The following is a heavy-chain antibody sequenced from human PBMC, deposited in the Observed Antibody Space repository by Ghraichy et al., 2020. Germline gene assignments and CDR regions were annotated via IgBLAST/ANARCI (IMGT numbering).Heavy chain of an antibody. V-gene: IGHV4-59*01. CDR3: ARHKFCGANCYYYFDY. Sequence: SETLSLTCTVSGGSISSNYWSWIRQPPGKGLEWIGYIYYSVSTKNNPSLKSRVAISVDTSKNQLSLKLNSVTAADTAVYYCARHKFCGANCYYYFDYWGQGILVTVSS. CDR2: IYYSVST. J-gene: IGHJ4*02. D-gene: IGHD2-21*02. CDR1: GGSISSNY.